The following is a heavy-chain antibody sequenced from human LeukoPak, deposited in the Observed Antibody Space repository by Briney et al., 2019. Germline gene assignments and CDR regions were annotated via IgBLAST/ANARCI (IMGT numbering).Heavy chain of an antibody. CDR2: INQGGSDK. V-gene: IGHV3-7*01. CDR3: TRDRSRAEDD. CDR1: GFTFSGYW. J-gene: IGHJ4*02. D-gene: IGHD1-14*01. Sequence: GGSLRLSCAASGFTFSGYWMSWVRQAPGKGLEWVANINQGGSDKYYVDSVKGRFTISRDNANNLLYLQMDSLRGEDTAVYYCTRDRSRAEDDWGQGTLVTVSS.